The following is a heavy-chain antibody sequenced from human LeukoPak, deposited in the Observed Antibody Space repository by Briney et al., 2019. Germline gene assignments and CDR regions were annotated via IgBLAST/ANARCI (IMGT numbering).Heavy chain of an antibody. V-gene: IGHV4-38-2*02. CDR3: ARENWVFDY. Sequence: SETLSLTCVVSGYPISSGYHWGWIRQPPGEGLEWIGSVYRSGSTYYNPSLKSRVTISVDTSKNQISLKVRSVTAADTAVCYCARENWVFDYWGQGILVTVSS. J-gene: IGHJ4*02. CDR2: VYRSGST. CDR1: GYPISSGYH. D-gene: IGHD7-27*01.